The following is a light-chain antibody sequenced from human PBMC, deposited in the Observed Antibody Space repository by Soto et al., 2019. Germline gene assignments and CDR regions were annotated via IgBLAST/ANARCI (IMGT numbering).Light chain of an antibody. V-gene: IGKV3-15*01. Sequence: EIVMTQSPATLSVSPGERATLSCRASQSVSSNLAWYQQKPGQAPRLLIYGASSRDTGIPARFSGSGSGTEFTLTISSLQSEDFAVYYCQQYNNWPNTIGQGTKLEIK. J-gene: IGKJ2*01. CDR3: QQYNNWPNT. CDR2: GAS. CDR1: QSVSSN.